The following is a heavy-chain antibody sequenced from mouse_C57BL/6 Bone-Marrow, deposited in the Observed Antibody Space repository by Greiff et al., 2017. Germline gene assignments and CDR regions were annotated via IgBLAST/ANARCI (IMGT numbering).Heavy chain of an antibody. CDR1: GFTFTDYY. Sequence: EVKLVESGGGLVQPGGSLSLSCAASGFTFTDYYMSWVRQPPGKALEWLGFIRNKANGYTTEYSASVKGRFTISRDNSQSILYLQMNALRAEDSATYYCARSYRRLYWYFDVWGTGTTVTVSS. J-gene: IGHJ1*03. CDR2: IRNKANGYTT. CDR3: ARSYRRLYWYFDV. V-gene: IGHV7-3*01. D-gene: IGHD3-2*02.